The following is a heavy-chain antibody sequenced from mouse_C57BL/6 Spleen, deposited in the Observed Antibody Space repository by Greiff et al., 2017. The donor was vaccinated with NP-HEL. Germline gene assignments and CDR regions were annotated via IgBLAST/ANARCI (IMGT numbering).Heavy chain of an antibody. CDR3: ARDGNSSGYDMGY. J-gene: IGHJ4*01. Sequence: QVQLKQPGTELVKPGASVKLSCKASGYTFTSYWMHWVKQRPGQGLEWIGNINPCNGGTNYNEKFKGKATLTVDKSSSTAYMQLSSLTSEDSAVYYCARDGNSSGYDMGYWGQGTSVTVSS. CDR2: INPCNGGT. D-gene: IGHD3-2*02. CDR1: GYTFTSYW. V-gene: IGHV1-53*01.